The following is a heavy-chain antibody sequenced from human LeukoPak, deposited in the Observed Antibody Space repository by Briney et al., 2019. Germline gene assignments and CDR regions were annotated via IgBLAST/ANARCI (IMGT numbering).Heavy chain of an antibody. CDR1: GGSISSSSYY. Sequence: SETLSLTCTVSGGSISSSSYYWGWIRQPPGKGLEWIGSIYYSGSTNYNPSLKSRVTISVDRSKNQFSLKLSSVTAADTAVYYCARDLAYCSSTSCLGGNWFDPWGQGTLVTVSS. CDR2: IYYSGST. J-gene: IGHJ5*02. D-gene: IGHD2-2*01. CDR3: ARDLAYCSSTSCLGGNWFDP. V-gene: IGHV4-39*07.